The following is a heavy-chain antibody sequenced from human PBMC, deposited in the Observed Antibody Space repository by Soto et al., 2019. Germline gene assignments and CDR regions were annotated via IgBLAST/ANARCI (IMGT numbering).Heavy chain of an antibody. D-gene: IGHD3-9*01. CDR2: INSDGSST. V-gene: IGHV3-74*01. CDR3: ARGPRYPGDY. CDR1: GFTFSRYR. J-gene: IGHJ4*02. Sequence: EVQLVESGEGLVQPGGSLRLSCAASGFTFSRYRMHRFRQAPGKGLVWVSRINSDGSSTSYADSVKGRFTISRDNAKNTLYLQMNSLRAEDTAVYYCARGPRYPGDYWGQGTLVTVSS.